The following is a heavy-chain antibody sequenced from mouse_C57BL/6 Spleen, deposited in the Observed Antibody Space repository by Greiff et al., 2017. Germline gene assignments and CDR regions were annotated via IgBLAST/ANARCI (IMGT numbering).Heavy chain of an antibody. Sequence: VQLQQPGAELVKPGASVKMSCKASGYTFTSYWITWVKQRPGQGLEWIGDIYPGSGSTNYNEKFKSKATLTVDTASSPAYMQLSSLTSEDSAVYYCARGDTTVVNYFDYWGQGTTLTVSS. CDR3: ARGDTTVVNYFDY. CDR2: IYPGSGST. V-gene: IGHV1-55*01. CDR1: GYTFTSYW. D-gene: IGHD1-1*01. J-gene: IGHJ2*01.